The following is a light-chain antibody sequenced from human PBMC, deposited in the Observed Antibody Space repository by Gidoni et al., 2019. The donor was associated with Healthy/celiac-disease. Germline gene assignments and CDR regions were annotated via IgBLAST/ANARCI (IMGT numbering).Light chain of an antibody. CDR1: QSVSSY. CDR2: DAS. CDR3: QQRRT. J-gene: IGKJ1*01. V-gene: IGKV3-11*01. Sequence: EIVLTQSQATLSLSPGERATLSCRASQSVSSYLAWYQQKPGQAPRLLIYDASNRATGIPARFSGSGSGTDFTLTISSLEPEDFAVYYCQQRRTFGQGTKVEIK.